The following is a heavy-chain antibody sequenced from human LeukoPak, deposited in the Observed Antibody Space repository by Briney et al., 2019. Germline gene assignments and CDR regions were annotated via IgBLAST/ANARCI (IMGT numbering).Heavy chain of an antibody. CDR2: ISGDGGST. D-gene: IGHD6-19*01. V-gene: IGHV3-43*02. CDR1: GFTFDDYA. J-gene: IGHJ4*02. CDR3: AKDGDGIAVAGKADY. Sequence: PGGSLRLSCAASGFTFDDYAMHWVRQAPGKGLEWVSLISGDGGSTYYADSVKGRFTISRDNSKNSLYLQMNSLRTEDTALYCCAKDGDGIAVAGKADYWGQGTLVTVSS.